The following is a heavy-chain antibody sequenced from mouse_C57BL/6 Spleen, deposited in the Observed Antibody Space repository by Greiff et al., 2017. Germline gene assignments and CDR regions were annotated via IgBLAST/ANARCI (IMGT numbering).Heavy chain of an antibody. J-gene: IGHJ3*01. D-gene: IGHD1-1*01. CDR2: IDPNSGGT. Sequence: QVQLQQPGAELVKPGASVKLSCKASGYTFTSYWMHWVKQRPGRGLEWIGRIDPNSGGTKYNEKFKSKATLTVDKPSSTAYMQLSSLTSEDSAVYYCARPFITTVVGDWFAYWGQGTLVTVSA. CDR1: GYTFTSYW. CDR3: ARPFITTVVGDWFAY. V-gene: IGHV1-72*01.